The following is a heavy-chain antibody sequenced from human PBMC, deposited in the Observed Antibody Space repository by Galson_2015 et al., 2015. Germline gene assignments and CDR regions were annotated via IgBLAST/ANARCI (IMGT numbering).Heavy chain of an antibody. CDR1: GFTFSSYW. V-gene: IGHV3-23*01. Sequence: SLRLSCAASGFTFSSYWMSWVRQAPGKGLEWVSAISGSGGSTYYADSVKGRFTISRDNSKNTLYLQMNSLRAEDTAVYYCAKDLRWGDSSGHYFDYWGQGTLVTVSS. D-gene: IGHD3-22*01. CDR3: AKDLRWGDSSGHYFDY. CDR2: ISGSGGST. J-gene: IGHJ4*02.